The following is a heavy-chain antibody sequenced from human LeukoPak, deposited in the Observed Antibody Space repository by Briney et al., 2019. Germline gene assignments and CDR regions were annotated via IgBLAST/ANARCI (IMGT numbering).Heavy chain of an antibody. D-gene: IGHD5-12*01. CDR2: INWNSASI. J-gene: IGHJ4*02. CDR3: AKDKAPLYSGYDWDLDF. CDR1: GFTFHHYA. V-gene: IGHV3-9*01. Sequence: PGGSLRLSCAASGFTFHHYAIHWVRHVPGKGLEWVSGINWNSASIGYADSVKGRFTISRDNAKNSVFLQMDSLRAEDTALYYCAKDKAPLYSGYDWDLDFWGQGTLVTVSS.